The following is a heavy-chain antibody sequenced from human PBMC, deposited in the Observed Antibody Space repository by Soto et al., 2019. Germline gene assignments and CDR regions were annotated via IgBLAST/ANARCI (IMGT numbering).Heavy chain of an antibody. Sequence: GGSLRLSCAASGFTVSSNYTSWVRQAPGKGLEWVSVIYSGGSTYYADSVKGRFTISRDNSKNTLYLQMNSLRAEDTAVYYCARGPGDYYFDYWGQGTLVTVSS. V-gene: IGHV3-66*01. J-gene: IGHJ4*02. CDR2: IYSGGST. D-gene: IGHD4-17*01. CDR1: GFTVSSNY. CDR3: ARGPGDYYFDY.